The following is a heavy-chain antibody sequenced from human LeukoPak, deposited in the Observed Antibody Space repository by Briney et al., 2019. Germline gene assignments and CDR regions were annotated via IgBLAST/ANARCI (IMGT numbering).Heavy chain of an antibody. CDR3: ARGLQGDDFWSGFPLYYGMDV. D-gene: IGHD3-3*01. CDR1: GGSISSGDYY. Sequence: SETLSLTCTVSGGSISSGDYYWSWIRQPPGKGLEWIVYIYYSGSTYYSPSLKSRVTISVDTSKNQFSLKLSSVTAADTAVYYCARGLQGDDFWSGFPLYYGMDVWGQGTTVTVSS. J-gene: IGHJ6*02. V-gene: IGHV4-30-4*01. CDR2: IYYSGST.